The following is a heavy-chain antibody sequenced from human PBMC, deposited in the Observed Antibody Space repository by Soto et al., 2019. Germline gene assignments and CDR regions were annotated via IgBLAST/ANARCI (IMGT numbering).Heavy chain of an antibody. D-gene: IGHD3-10*01. CDR1: GGSISNYY. CDR2: IYYSGTT. V-gene: IGHV4-59*01. CDR3: ARESYYGSGATVVGY. J-gene: IGHJ4*02. Sequence: SETLSLTCTVSGGSISNYYWSWVRQPPGKGLEWIAYIYYSGTTSYNPSLKSRVTISVDTSKNQFSLKLNSVTAADTAVYYCARESYYGSGATVVGYWGLGTLVTVSS.